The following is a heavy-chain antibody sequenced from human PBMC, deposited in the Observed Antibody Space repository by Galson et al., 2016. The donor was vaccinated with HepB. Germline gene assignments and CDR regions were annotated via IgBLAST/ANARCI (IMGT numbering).Heavy chain of an antibody. V-gene: IGHV3-15*07. D-gene: IGHD4-17*01. CDR2: IKSKTDGGTT. CDR1: GFIFSNAW. CDR3: TTGGLSYGDYAY. Sequence: SLRLSCAASGFIFSNAWMNWVRQAPGKGLEWVGRIKSKTDGGTTDYAAPVKGRFTISRDDSKNTLYPQMNSLKTEDTAVYYCTTGGLSYGDYAYWGQGTLVTVSS. J-gene: IGHJ4*02.